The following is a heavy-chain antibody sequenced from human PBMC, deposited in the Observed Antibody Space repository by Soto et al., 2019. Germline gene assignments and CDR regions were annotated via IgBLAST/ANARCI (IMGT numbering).Heavy chain of an antibody. J-gene: IGHJ4*02. Sequence: GSLRLSCAASGFTFSSYWMSWVRQAPGKGLEWVANIKQDGSEKYYVDSVKGRFTISRDNAKNSLYLQMNSLRAEDTAVYYCARVPAGILTGYRDYWGQGTLVTVSS. CDR1: GFTFSSYW. CDR3: ARVPAGILTGYRDY. V-gene: IGHV3-7*01. CDR2: IKQDGSEK. D-gene: IGHD3-9*01.